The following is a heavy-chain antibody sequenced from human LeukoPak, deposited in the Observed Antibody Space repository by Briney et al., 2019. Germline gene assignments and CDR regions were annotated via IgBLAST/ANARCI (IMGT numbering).Heavy chain of an antibody. CDR1: GFTVSSNY. D-gene: IGHD4-17*01. V-gene: IGHV3-66*01. Sequence: GGSLRLSCAASGFTVSSNYMSWVRQAPGKGLEWVSVIYSGGSTYYADSVKGRFTISRDNSKNTLYLQMNSLRAEDTAVYYCAKDLAHGDYDHPDAFDIWGQGTMVTVSS. J-gene: IGHJ3*02. CDR3: AKDLAHGDYDHPDAFDI. CDR2: IYSGGST.